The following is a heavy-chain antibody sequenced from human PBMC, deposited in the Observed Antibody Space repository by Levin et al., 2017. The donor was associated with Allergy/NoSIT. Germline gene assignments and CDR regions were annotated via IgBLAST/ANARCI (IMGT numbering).Heavy chain of an antibody. CDR2: IIPILGIA. V-gene: IGHV1-69*04. Sequence: GGSLRLSCKASGGTFSSYAISWVRQAPGQGLEWMGRIIPILGIANYAQKFQGRVTITADKSTSTAYMELSSLRSEDTAVYYCARYEGTTRAFDIWGQGTMVTVSS. CDR1: GGTFSSYA. J-gene: IGHJ3*02. CDR3: ARYEGTTRAFDI. D-gene: IGHD1-1*01.